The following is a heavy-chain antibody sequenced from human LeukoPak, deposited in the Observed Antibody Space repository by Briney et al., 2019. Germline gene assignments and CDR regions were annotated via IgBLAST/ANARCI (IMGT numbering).Heavy chain of an antibody. Sequence: GGSLRLSCAASGFTFSSYSMNWVRQAPGKGLEWVSSISSSSSYIYYADSVKGRFTISRDNAKNSLYLQMNSLSAEDTAVYYCARDTSTSRSNWFDPWGQGTLVTVSS. V-gene: IGHV3-21*01. D-gene: IGHD2-2*01. CDR3: ARDTSTSRSNWFDP. CDR2: ISSSSSYI. J-gene: IGHJ5*02. CDR1: GFTFSSYS.